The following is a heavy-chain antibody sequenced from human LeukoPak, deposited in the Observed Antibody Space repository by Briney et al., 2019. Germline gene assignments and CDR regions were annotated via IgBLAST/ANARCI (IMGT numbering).Heavy chain of an antibody. J-gene: IGHJ4*02. D-gene: IGHD3-22*01. CDR3: ARDPGYDSSSYWGY. Sequence: GGSLRLSCAASGFTFSRYAMHWVRQAPGKGLEWVAVISRDGENQNYADSVKGRPTISRDNSKNTFFLQMNSLRAEDTAVYYCARDPGYDSSSYWGYWGQGTMVTVSS. CDR1: GFTFSRYA. V-gene: IGHV3-30*04. CDR2: ISRDGENQ.